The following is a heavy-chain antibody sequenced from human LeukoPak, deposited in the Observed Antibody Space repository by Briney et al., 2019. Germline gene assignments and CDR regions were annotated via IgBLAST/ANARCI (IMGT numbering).Heavy chain of an antibody. J-gene: IGHJ4*02. CDR2: IYYSGST. V-gene: IGHV4-59*12. D-gene: IGHD3-22*01. CDR1: GGSISTYS. Sequence: SETLSLTCTVSGGSISTYSWSWLRQPPGKGLEWIGYIYYSGSTAYNPSLKSRGTISLDTAKNQFSLKLSSVTAADTAVYYCAQLDYYDSSGDLDFWGQGTLVTVSS. CDR3: AQLDYYDSSGDLDF.